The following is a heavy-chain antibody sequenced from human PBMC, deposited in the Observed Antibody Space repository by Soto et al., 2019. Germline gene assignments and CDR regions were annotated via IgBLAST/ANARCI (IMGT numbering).Heavy chain of an antibody. CDR1: GGSISSGSYY. CDR3: ARHGDYGDRYFDL. D-gene: IGHD4-17*01. Sequence: SETLSLTCTVSGGSISSGSYYWGWIRQPPGKGLEWIGSIYYSGSTYYNPSLKSRVTISVDTSKNQFSLKLSSVTAADTAVYYCARHGDYGDRYFDLWGRGTLVTVSS. J-gene: IGHJ2*01. CDR2: IYYSGST. V-gene: IGHV4-39*01.